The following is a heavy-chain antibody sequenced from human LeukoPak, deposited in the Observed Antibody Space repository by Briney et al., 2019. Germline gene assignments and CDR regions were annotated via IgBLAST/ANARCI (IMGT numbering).Heavy chain of an antibody. CDR3: ARYSSGWYGGSYFDY. D-gene: IGHD6-19*01. Sequence: SETLFLTCTVSGGSISSGSYYWSWIRQPAGKGLEWIGHIYTSGSTNYNPSLKSRVTMSVDTSKNQFSLKLSSVTAADTAVYYCARYSSGWYGGSYFDYWGQGTLVTVSS. J-gene: IGHJ4*02. CDR1: GGSISSGSYY. CDR2: IYTSGST. V-gene: IGHV4-61*09.